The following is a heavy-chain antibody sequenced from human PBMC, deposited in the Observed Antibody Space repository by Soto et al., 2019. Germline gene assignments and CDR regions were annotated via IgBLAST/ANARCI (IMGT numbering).Heavy chain of an antibody. CDR1: GFTVSSNY. J-gene: IGHJ3*02. Sequence: EVQLVETGGGLIQPGGSLRLSCAASGFTVSSNYMSWVRQAPGKGLEWVSVIYSGGSTYYADSVKGRFTIARDNSKNTLYLQMNSLRAEETAVYYCAREPYYYDSSGYYYRGAFDIWGQGTMVTVSS. V-gene: IGHV3-53*02. D-gene: IGHD3-22*01. CDR3: AREPYYYDSSGYYYRGAFDI. CDR2: IYSGGST.